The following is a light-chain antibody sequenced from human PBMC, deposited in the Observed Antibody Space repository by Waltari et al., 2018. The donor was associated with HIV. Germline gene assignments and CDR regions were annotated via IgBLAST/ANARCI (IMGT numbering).Light chain of an antibody. CDR3: SSYLNRDTVV. V-gene: IGLV2-14*03. CDR1: SNDVGLHGH. CDR2: DVS. J-gene: IGLJ1*01. Sequence: QSVLPQPASVSESPGQSVTISCIGISNDVGLHGHVSWFQQHPGRVPKLMIYDVSNRPSGVSDRFSGSKSGNTASLTISGLQAEDEADYYCSSYLNRDTVVFGTGTKVTVL.